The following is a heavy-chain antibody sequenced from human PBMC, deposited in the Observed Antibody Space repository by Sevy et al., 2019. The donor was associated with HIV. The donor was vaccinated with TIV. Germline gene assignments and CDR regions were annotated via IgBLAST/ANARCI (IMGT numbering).Heavy chain of an antibody. V-gene: IGHV1-18*04. D-gene: IGHD6-25*01. J-gene: IGHJ4*02. CDR1: GYTFTSYC. CDR3: ARDLGTHRLEVYYFDY. Sequence: ASVKVSCKASGYTFTSYCISWVRQAPGQGLEWMGWISAYNGNTIYAQKLQGRVTMTTDTSTSTAYMELRSLRSDDTAVYYCARDLGTHRLEVYYFDYWGQGTLVTVSS. CDR2: ISAYNGNT.